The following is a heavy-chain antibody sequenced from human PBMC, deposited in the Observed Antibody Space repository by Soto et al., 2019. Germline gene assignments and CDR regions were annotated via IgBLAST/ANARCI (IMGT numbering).Heavy chain of an antibody. CDR1: GGYFSGYY. CDR2: INHSGST. J-gene: IGHJ4*02. Sequence: SETLSLTSAVYGGYFSGYYWSWIRQPPGKGLEWIGEINHSGSTNYNPSLKSRVTISVDTSKNQFSLKLSSVTAADTAVYYCARMYYYDSSGYYLDYWGQGTLVTVSS. V-gene: IGHV4-34*01. CDR3: ARMYYYDSSGYYLDY. D-gene: IGHD3-22*01.